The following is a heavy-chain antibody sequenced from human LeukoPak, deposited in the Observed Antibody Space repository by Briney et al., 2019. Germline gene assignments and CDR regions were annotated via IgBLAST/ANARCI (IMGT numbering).Heavy chain of an antibody. CDR2: ISGSGGIT. D-gene: IGHD3-10*01. V-gene: IGHV3-23*01. Sequence: PGGSLRLSCAAAGFTFSIYAMSWVRQAPGKGRGWVSAISGSGGITYYADSVKGRFTISRDNSKNTLYLQMNSLRAEDTAVYYCAKDPGSITMVRGVTLDVWGQGTTVTVSS. CDR1: GFTFSIYA. J-gene: IGHJ6*02. CDR3: AKDPGSITMVRGVTLDV.